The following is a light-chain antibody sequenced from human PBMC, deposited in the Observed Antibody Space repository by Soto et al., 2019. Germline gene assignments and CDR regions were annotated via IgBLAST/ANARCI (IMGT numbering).Light chain of an antibody. V-gene: IGKV3-20*01. J-gene: IGKJ2*01. Sequence: EIVLTQSPGTLSLSPGERATLSCRASQSVSSSYLAWYQQKPGQAPRLLIYGASSRATGIPDRFSGSGSGKDFPITSSLLEPEDFAVYYCQQYGSSPGTFGQGTKLEIK. CDR3: QQYGSSPGT. CDR1: QSVSSSY. CDR2: GAS.